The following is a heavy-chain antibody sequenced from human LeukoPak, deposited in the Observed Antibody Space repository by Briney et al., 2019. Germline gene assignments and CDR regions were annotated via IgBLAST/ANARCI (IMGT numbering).Heavy chain of an antibody. V-gene: IGHV3-23*01. J-gene: IGHJ4*02. CDR2: ISGSGVTT. CDR3: ARGGRGASFDY. CDR1: GFTFSNYA. Sequence: GGSLRLSCAASGFTFSNYAMNWVRQAPGKGLEWVSTISGSGVTTYYADSVKGRFTISRDNAKNSLYLQMNSLRAEDTAVYYCARGGRGASFDYWGQGTLVTVSS. D-gene: IGHD4/OR15-4a*01.